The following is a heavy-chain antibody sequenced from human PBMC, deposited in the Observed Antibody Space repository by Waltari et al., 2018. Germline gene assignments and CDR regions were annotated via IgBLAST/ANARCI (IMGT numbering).Heavy chain of an antibody. V-gene: IGHV3-7*01. CDR2: MKQDGIEK. D-gene: IGHD5-12*01. CDR3: ARSLSEDIVPTTGVFFDY. CDR1: GFTFSYSS. Sequence: EVQLVESGGDLVQPGGSLRLSCAASGFTFSYSSLLCVRNAPGKGLEWVANMKQDGIEKFYVDSVKGRFTISRDNAKNSLYLQMNGLRVEDTAVYYCARSLSEDIVPTTGVFFDYWGQGSLVTVSS. J-gene: IGHJ4*02.